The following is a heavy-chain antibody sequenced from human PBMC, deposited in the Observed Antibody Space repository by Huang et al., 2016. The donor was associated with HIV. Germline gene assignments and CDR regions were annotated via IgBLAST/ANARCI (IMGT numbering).Heavy chain of an antibody. D-gene: IGHD3-22*01. CDR3: ARDSGYYRYFDY. Sequence: QVQLVQSGSELKKPGASVKVSCKVSGYTFTDYQIIWVRQAPGQGLEWMGWINPNTGNPTYAQGFTGRFVFSLDPSVSTAYLQISSLKAEDTAVYFCARDSGYYRYFDYWGQGTLVTVSS. CDR1: GYTFTDYQ. J-gene: IGHJ4*02. CDR2: INPNTGNP. V-gene: IGHV7-4-1*02.